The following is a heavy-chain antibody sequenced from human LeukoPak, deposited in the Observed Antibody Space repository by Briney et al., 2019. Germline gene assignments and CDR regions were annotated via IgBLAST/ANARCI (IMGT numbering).Heavy chain of an antibody. J-gene: IGHJ6*03. Sequence: GGSLRLSCAASGFTFSSYGMHWVRQAPGKGLEWVAFIRYDGSNKYYADSVKGRFTISRDNSKNTLYLQMNSLRAEDTAVYYCAKDGIAAVYMDVWGKGTTVTVSS. D-gene: IGHD6-13*01. CDR1: GFTFSSYG. CDR2: IRYDGSNK. V-gene: IGHV3-30*02. CDR3: AKDGIAAVYMDV.